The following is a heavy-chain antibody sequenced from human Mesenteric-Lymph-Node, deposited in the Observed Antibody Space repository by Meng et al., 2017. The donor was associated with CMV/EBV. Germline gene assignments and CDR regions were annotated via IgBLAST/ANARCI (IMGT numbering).Heavy chain of an antibody. Sequence: GESLKISCAASGFTFSSYAMHWVRQAPGQGLEWLTFIEYDGRNEYYVDSVKGRFTTSRDNSKNTLFLQMNSLRDEDTAIYYCVKDNFYSGMDVWGQGTTVTVSS. J-gene: IGHJ6*02. CDR3: VKDNFYSGMDV. CDR1: GFTFSSYA. CDR2: IEYDGRNE. D-gene: IGHD2-21*01. V-gene: IGHV3-30*02.